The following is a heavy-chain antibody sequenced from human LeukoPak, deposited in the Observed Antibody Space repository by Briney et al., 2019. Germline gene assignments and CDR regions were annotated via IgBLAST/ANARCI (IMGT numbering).Heavy chain of an antibody. CDR2: IYYSGST. V-gene: IGHV4-59*01. CDR3: ARATWLPVGLYYYDSSGYYYYFDY. CDR1: GGSISSYY. J-gene: IGHJ4*02. D-gene: IGHD3-22*01. Sequence: SETLSLTCTVSGGSISSYYWSWIRQPPGKGLEWIGYIYYSGSTNYNPSLKSQVTISVDTSKNQFSLKLSSVTAADTAVYYCARATWLPVGLYYYDSSGYYYYFDYWGQGTLVTVSS.